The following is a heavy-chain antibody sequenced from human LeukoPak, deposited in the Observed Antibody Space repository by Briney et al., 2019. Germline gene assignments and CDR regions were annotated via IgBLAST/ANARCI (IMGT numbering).Heavy chain of an antibody. CDR2: VRYDGSNK. CDR1: GFTFSDYG. V-gene: IGHV3-30*02. J-gene: IGHJ4*02. CDR3: ARRTFDY. Sequence: GGSLRLSCAASGFTFSDYGMHWVRQAPGKGLEWVAFVRYDGSNKYYADSVKGRFTISRDNSKNTLYLQMNSLRAEDTAVYYCARRTFDYWGQGTLVTVSS.